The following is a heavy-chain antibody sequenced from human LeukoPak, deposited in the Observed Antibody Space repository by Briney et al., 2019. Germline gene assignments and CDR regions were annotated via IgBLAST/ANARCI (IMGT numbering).Heavy chain of an antibody. Sequence: GGSLRLSCAASGFTFSSYSMNWVRQAPGKGLEWVSSITSGGDYIYYADSVKGRLTTSRDNAKNSLSLQLNSLRVEDTAVYYCARGHYDVLAASYKWTRDYWGQGTLVTVSS. V-gene: IGHV3-21*01. CDR3: ARGHYDVLAASYKWTRDY. CDR1: GFTFSSYS. J-gene: IGHJ4*02. CDR2: ITSGGDYI. D-gene: IGHD3-9*01.